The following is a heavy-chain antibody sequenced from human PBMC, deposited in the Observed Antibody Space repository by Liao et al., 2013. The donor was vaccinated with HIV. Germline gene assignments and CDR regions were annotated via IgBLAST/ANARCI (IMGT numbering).Heavy chain of an antibody. CDR2: IYTSGNT. D-gene: IGHD3-22*01. CDR3: ATATYYYDMGYYYYYMDV. V-gene: IGHV4-61*02. Sequence: QVQLQESGPGLVKPSQTLSLTCTVSGGSISSGSDYWSWIRQPAGKGLEWIGRIYTSGNTNYKPSLKSRVTISVDTSKNQFSLKLSSVTAADTAVYYCATATYYYDMGYYYYYMDVWGNGTTVTVSS. CDR1: GGSISSGSDY. J-gene: IGHJ6*03.